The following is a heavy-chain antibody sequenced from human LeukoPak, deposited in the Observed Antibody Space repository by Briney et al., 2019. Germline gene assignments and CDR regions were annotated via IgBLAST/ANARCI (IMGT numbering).Heavy chain of an antibody. CDR2: INPNSGGT. V-gene: IGHV1-2*04. CDR1: GYTFTGYY. J-gene: IGHJ4*02. D-gene: IGHD6-19*01. CDR3: ARADRYSSGPESGLGY. Sequence: ASVKVSCKASGYTFTGYYMHWVRQAPGQGLEWMGWINPNSGGTNYAQKFQGWVTMTRDTSISTAYMELSRLRSDDTAVYYCARADRYSSGPESGLGYWGQGTLVTVSS.